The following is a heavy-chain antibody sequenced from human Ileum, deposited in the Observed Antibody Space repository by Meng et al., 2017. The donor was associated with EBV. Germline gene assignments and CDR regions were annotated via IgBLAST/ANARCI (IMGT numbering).Heavy chain of an antibody. Sequence: VQPHQWGAGLLKPSETLSLTCGVYGGSFSNYYWTWIRQPPGKGLEWIGEISHTGTTKYNPSLKNRVTISLDTSNNQFSLNLNSVTAADTALYYCARYGTCGANSFYCFDPWGQGTLVTVSS. J-gene: IGHJ5*02. CDR3: ARYGTCGANSFYCFDP. CDR1: GGSFSNYY. D-gene: IGHD4-23*01. V-gene: IGHV4-34*01. CDR2: ISHTGTT.